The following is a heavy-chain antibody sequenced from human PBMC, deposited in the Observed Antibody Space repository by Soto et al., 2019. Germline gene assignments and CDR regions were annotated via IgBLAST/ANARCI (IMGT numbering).Heavy chain of an antibody. D-gene: IGHD6-19*01. Sequence: ASVKVSCKASGYTFTSYAMHWVRQAPGQRLEWMGWINAGNGNTKYSQKFQGRVTITRDTSASTAYMELSSLRSEDTAVYYCARRPVGGWLQNLIDYRGQGTLVTVSS. CDR2: INAGNGNT. CDR3: ARRPVGGWLQNLIDY. CDR1: GYTFTSYA. V-gene: IGHV1-3*01. J-gene: IGHJ4*02.